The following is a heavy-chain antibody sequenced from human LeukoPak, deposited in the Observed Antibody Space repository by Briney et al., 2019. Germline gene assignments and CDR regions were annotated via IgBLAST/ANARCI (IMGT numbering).Heavy chain of an antibody. D-gene: IGHD3-16*02. Sequence: GGSLRLSCAASGFTFSSYSMNWVRQAPGKGLEWVSSISSNSSYIYYADSVKGRFTISRDNAKNSLYLQMNSLRAEDTAVYYCARVLMITFGGVIAPDYYGMDVWGKGTTVTVSS. CDR3: ARVLMITFGGVIAPDYYGMDV. CDR1: GFTFSSYS. V-gene: IGHV3-21*01. J-gene: IGHJ6*04. CDR2: ISSNSSYI.